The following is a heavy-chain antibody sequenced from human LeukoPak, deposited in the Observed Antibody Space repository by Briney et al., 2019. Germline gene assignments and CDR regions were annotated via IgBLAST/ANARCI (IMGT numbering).Heavy chain of an antibody. V-gene: IGHV4-61*02. CDR1: GGSISSGSYY. J-gene: IGHJ4*02. CDR3: ASSGYEGGFDY. Sequence: PSETLSLTCTVSGGSISSGSYYWGWIRQPAGKGLEWIGRIYTSGSTNYNPSLKSRVTISVDTSKNQFSLKLSSVTAADTAVYYCASSGYEGGFDYWGQGTLVTVSS. CDR2: IYTSGST. D-gene: IGHD5-12*01.